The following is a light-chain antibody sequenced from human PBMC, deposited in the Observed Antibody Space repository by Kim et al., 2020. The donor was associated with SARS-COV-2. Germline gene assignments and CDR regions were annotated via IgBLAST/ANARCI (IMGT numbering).Light chain of an antibody. V-gene: IGLV1-47*01. CDR3: AAWDDSLSGFYV. CDR2: RNN. J-gene: IGLJ1*01. Sequence: QRVTISCSGSTSNIGNNYVYWYQQVPGTAPKLLIYRNNERPSGVPDRFSGSKSGSSASLAISGLRSEDEGDYYCAAWDDSLSGFYVFGPGTKVTVL. CDR1: TSNIGNNY.